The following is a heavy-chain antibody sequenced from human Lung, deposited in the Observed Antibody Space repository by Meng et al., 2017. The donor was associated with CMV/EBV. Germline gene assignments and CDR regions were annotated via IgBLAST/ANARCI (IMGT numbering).Heavy chain of an antibody. D-gene: IGHD3-3*01. Sequence: ASVXVSCKASGYTFTDYRMHWVRQAPGQGLEWMGWISPNNGASNYAQKFQGRVTMTRDTSINIAYMELNRLTYDDTAVYYCASKMYYDFWTAYRGTEGVDPFNIXGQGXLVTVSS. CDR1: GYTFTDYR. CDR2: ISPNNGAS. J-gene: IGHJ3*02. V-gene: IGHV1-2*02. CDR3: ASKMYYDFWTAYRGTEGVDPFNI.